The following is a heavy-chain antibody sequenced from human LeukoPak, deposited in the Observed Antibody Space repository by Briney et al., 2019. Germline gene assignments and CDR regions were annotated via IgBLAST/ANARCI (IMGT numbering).Heavy chain of an antibody. D-gene: IGHD2-2*01. CDR2: IYPGDSDT. CDR3: ARTPLGYCNSTSCYSDY. V-gene: IGHV5-51*01. J-gene: IGHJ4*02. CDR1: GYSFTSYW. Sequence: GESLKISCKGSGYSFTSYWIGWVRQMPGKGLEWMGIIYPGDSDTRYSPSFQGQVTISADKSISTAYLQWSSLKASDTAMYYCARTPLGYCNSTSCYSDYWGQGTLVTVSS.